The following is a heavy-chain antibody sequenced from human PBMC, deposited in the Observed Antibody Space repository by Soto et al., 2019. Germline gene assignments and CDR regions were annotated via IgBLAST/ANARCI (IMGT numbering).Heavy chain of an antibody. D-gene: IGHD3-3*01. CDR1: GGSISSSSYY. CDR3: ASWNFTVTNAFDI. J-gene: IGHJ3*02. CDR2: IYYSGST. V-gene: IGHV4-39*01. Sequence: QLQLQESGPGLVKPSETLSLTCTVSGGSISSSSYYWGWIRQPPGKGLEWIGSIYYSGSTYYNPSLKSRVTISVDTSKNQFSLRLSSVTAADTAVYYCASWNFTVTNAFDIWGQGTMVTVSS.